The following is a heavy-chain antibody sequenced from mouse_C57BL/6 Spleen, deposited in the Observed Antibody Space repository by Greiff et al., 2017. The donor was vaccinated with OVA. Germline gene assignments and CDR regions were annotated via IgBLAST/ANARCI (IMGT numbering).Heavy chain of an antibody. Sequence: EVQLVESGPGLVKPSQSLSLTCSVTGYSITSGYYWNWIRQFPGNKLEWMGYISYDGSNNYNPSLKNRISITRDTSKNQFFLKLNSVTTEDTATYYCARDPHYYGNGGFAYWGQGTLVTVSA. CDR2: ISYDGSN. D-gene: IGHD1-2*01. J-gene: IGHJ3*01. V-gene: IGHV3-6*01. CDR1: GYSITSGYY. CDR3: ARDPHYYGNGGFAY.